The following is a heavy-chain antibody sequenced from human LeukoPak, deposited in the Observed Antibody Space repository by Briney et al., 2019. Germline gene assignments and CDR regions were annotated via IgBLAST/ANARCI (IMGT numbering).Heavy chain of an antibody. CDR3: SSFPVSYYYDSSGYH. CDR1: GVSFSGYY. V-gene: IGHV4-34*01. J-gene: IGHJ4*02. D-gene: IGHD3-22*01. CDR2: INHSGST. Sequence: PSETLSLTCAVYGVSFSGYYWSWIRKPPGKGLKWIGEINHSGSTNYNPSLKSRVTISVDTSNNQFSLKLSSVTAADTAVYYCSSFPVSYYYDSSGYHWGQGTLVTVSS.